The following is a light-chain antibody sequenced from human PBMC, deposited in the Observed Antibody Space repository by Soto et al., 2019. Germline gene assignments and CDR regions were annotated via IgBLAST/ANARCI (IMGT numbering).Light chain of an antibody. CDR1: QDIRGA. Sequence: AIQVTQSPSSLSASVGDRVNMTCRASQDIRGALAWYQQKSGKPPNLLIYDVSTLEGGVPSRFSGSGSGTEFTLTISSLQPEDFGTYYCQQFNSYPITFGHGTRLEIK. CDR3: QQFNSYPIT. J-gene: IGKJ5*01. CDR2: DVS. V-gene: IGKV1-13*02.